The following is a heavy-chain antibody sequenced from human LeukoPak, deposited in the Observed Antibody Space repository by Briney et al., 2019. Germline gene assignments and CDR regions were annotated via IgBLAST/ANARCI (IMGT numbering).Heavy chain of an antibody. Sequence: SQTLSLTCTVSGGSISSGSYYWSWIRQPAGKGLEWIGRIYTSGSTNYNPSLKSRVTISVDTSKNQFSLKLSSVTAADTAVYYCATSGYEDFDYWGQGTLVTVSS. CDR1: GGSISSGSYY. CDR2: IYTSGST. CDR3: ATSGYEDFDY. D-gene: IGHD5-12*01. J-gene: IGHJ4*02. V-gene: IGHV4-61*02.